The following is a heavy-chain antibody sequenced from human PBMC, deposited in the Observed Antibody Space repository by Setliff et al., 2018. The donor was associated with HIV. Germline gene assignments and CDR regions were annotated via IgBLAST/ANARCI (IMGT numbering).Heavy chain of an antibody. CDR3: ARHSPSDY. CDR2: IYYTGRS. V-gene: IGHV4-39*01. J-gene: IGHJ4*02. Sequence: KTSETLSLTCTVSGGSISSSDYYWGWIRQPPGKGLEWIGSIYYTGRSFHNPSLKSRITISVDTSKNQFSLKLSSVTAADTAVYYCARHSPSDYWGQGTLVTVSS. CDR1: GGSISSSDYY.